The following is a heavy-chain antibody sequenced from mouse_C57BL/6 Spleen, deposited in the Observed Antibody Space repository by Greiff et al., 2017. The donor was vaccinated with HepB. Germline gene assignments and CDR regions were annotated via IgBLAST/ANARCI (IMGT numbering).Heavy chain of an antibody. CDR1: GYTFTSYT. CDR2: INPSSGYT. V-gene: IGHV1-4*01. J-gene: IGHJ2*01. CDR3: ARTGAITTVVAPFDY. D-gene: IGHD1-1*01. Sequence: VKLVESGAELARPGASVKMSCKASGYTFTSYTMHWVKQRPGQGLEWIGYINPSSGYTKYNQKFKDKATLTADKSSSTAYMQLSSLTSEDSAVYYCARTGAITTVVAPFDYWGQGTTLTVSS.